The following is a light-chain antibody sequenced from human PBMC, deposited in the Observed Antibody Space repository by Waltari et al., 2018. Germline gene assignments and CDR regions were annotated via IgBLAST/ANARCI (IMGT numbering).Light chain of an antibody. CDR3: QQSYITRWT. Sequence: DIQMTQSPSSLSASVGERVTITCRASQNIDTFLNWYQHKVGKAPQLLISLASHFQSGVSSRFSGSGSGTDFTLTISNLQPEDSAVYYCQQSYITRWTFGQGSEV. V-gene: IGKV1-39*01. J-gene: IGKJ1*01. CDR2: LAS. CDR1: QNIDTF.